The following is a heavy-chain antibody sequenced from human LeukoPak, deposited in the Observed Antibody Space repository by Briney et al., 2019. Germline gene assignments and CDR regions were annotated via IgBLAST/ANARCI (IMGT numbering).Heavy chain of an antibody. V-gene: IGHV1-24*01. J-gene: IGHJ4*02. Sequence: ASVKVSCKVSGYTLTELSMHWVRQAPGKGLEWMGGFDPEDGETIYAQKFQGRVTMTEDTSTDTAYMELSSLRSEDTAVYYCATALEIGQSGYYPNFDYWGQGTLVTVSS. CDR1: GYTLTELS. D-gene: IGHD3-3*01. CDR2: FDPEDGET. CDR3: ATALEIGQSGYYPNFDY.